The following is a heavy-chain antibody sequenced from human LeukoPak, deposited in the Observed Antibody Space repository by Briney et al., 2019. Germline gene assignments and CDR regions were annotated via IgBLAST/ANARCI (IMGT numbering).Heavy chain of an antibody. V-gene: IGHV3-11*01. J-gene: IGHJ4*02. CDR3: AKDLSEYYDFWSGYSLDY. Sequence: GGSLRLSCAASGFTFSDYYMSWIRQAPGKGLEWVSYISSSGSTIYYADSVKGRFTISRDNAKNSLYLQMNSLRAEDTAVYYCAKDLSEYYDFWSGYSLDYWGQGTLVTVSS. CDR1: GFTFSDYY. CDR2: ISSSGSTI. D-gene: IGHD3-3*01.